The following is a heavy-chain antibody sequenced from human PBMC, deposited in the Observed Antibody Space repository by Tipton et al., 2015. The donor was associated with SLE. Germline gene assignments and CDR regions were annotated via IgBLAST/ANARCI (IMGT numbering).Heavy chain of an antibody. Sequence: TLSLTCTVSGGSISSYYWSWIRQPPGKGLEWIGYIYYSGSTNYNPSPKSRVAISVDTSKNQFSLKLSSVTAADTAVYYCARASGYSSSWYGDYYYYYMDVWGKGTTVTVSS. D-gene: IGHD6-13*01. CDR1: GGSISSYY. V-gene: IGHV4-59*01. CDR3: ARASGYSSSWYGDYYYYYMDV. J-gene: IGHJ6*03. CDR2: IYYSGST.